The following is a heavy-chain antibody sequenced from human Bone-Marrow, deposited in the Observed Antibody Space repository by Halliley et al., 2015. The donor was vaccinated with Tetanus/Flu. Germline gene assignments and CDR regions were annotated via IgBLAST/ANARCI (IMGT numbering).Heavy chain of an antibody. Sequence: QVQLVQSGAEVKRPGSSVKVSCKATGGTFSDHVISWVRQAPGQGLEWMGRITPFLDTTKYGQKFQDRVTITADESTSTVYMELTSLRSEDTAVYYCAKADQFGDPFDFWGQGTLVTVSS. CDR3: AKADQFGDPFDF. D-gene: IGHD3-10*01. CDR1: GGTFSDHV. V-gene: IGHV1-69*11. J-gene: IGHJ4*02. CDR2: ITPFLDTT.